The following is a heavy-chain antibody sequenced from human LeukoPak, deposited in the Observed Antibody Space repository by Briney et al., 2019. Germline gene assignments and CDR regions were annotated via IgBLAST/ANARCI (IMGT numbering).Heavy chain of an antibody. Sequence: ASVKVSCKASGYTFTGYYTHWVRQAPGQGLEWMGWINPNSGGTNYAQKFQGRVTMTRDTAISTAYMELSRLRSDDTAVYYCARDPPTTAARPKSAIDYWGQGTLVTVSS. CDR1: GYTFTGYY. J-gene: IGHJ4*02. CDR3: ARDPPTTAARPKSAIDY. CDR2: INPNSGGT. D-gene: IGHD6-6*01. V-gene: IGHV1-2*02.